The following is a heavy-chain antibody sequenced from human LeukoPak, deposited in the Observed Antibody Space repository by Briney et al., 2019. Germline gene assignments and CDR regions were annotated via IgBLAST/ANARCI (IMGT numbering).Heavy chain of an antibody. CDR1: GFPFNNYG. CDR2: VSYDGSNE. Sequence: GGSLRLSCAASGFPFNNYGMHWVRQAPGKGLEWVAVVSYDGSNEYYADSVKGRFIISRDNSKNTLYLQMNSLRTEDTAVYYCTKGLRQQLASTLDYWGQGTLVTVSS. D-gene: IGHD6-13*01. J-gene: IGHJ4*02. V-gene: IGHV3-30*18. CDR3: TKGLRQQLASTLDY.